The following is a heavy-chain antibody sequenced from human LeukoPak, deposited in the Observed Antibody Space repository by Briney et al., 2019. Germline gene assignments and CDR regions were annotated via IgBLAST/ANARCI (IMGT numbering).Heavy chain of an antibody. Sequence: SETLSLTCTVSGGSINSGSFYWGWIRQPPGKGLECIGSIYHSGSTYYNPSLKSRVTISVDTSKNQFSLNLSSVTAADTAMYYCARAVGTSRNFFDYWGQGTLVTVSS. J-gene: IGHJ4*02. CDR1: GGSINSGSFY. CDR2: IYHSGST. CDR3: ARAVGTSRNFFDY. V-gene: IGHV4-39*07. D-gene: IGHD4-23*01.